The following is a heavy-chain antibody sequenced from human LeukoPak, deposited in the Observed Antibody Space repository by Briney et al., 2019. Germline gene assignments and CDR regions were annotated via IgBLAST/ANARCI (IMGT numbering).Heavy chain of an antibody. V-gene: IGHV4-39*01. J-gene: IGHJ3*02. D-gene: IGHD2-2*01. CDR3: ARHVGNIVVVPPGDAFDI. Sequence: PSGTLSLTCTVSGGSISSSSYYWGWIRQPPGKGLEWIGSIYYSGSTYYNPSLKSRVTISVDTSKNQFSLKLSSVTAADTAVYYCARHVGNIVVVPPGDAFDIWGQGTMVTVSS. CDR2: IYYSGST. CDR1: GGSISSSSYY.